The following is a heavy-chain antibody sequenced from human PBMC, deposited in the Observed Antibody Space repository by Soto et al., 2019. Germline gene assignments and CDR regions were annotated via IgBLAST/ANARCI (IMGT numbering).Heavy chain of an antibody. D-gene: IGHD3-10*01. Sequence: GASVKVSCKASGYTFTSYGISWVRQAPGQGLEWMGWISAYNGNTNYAQKLQGRVTMTTDTSTSTAYMELRSLRSDDTAVYYCAREIKGRWFGELWAAGYYYYYYMDVWGKGTTVTVSS. J-gene: IGHJ6*03. CDR3: AREIKGRWFGELWAAGYYYYYYMDV. V-gene: IGHV1-18*01. CDR1: GYTFTSYG. CDR2: ISAYNGNT.